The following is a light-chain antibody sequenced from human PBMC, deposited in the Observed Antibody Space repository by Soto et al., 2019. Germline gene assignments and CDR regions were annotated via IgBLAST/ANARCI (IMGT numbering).Light chain of an antibody. CDR1: QSVSSI. CDR3: QQYNDWPFT. J-gene: IGKJ3*01. V-gene: IGKV3D-15*01. Sequence: EIVMTQSPATPSVSPGEGATLSCRASQSVSSILAWYQQKPGQAPRLLIYGASIRATGIPARFSGSGSGTEFTLTISSLQSEDFAVYYCQQYNDWPFTFGPGTKVDIK. CDR2: GAS.